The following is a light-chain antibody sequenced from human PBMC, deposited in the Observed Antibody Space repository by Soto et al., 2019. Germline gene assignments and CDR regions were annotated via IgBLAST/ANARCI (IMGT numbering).Light chain of an antibody. V-gene: IGKV3D-15*01. CDR1: QSVSSN. CDR3: QQYNNWPPGT. J-gene: IGKJ2*02. Sequence: EIVMTQSPATLSVSLGERATLSCRASQSVSSNLAWYQQKPGQAPRLLIYGASTRATGIPARFSGGGSGTEFTLTISSLQSEDFAVYYCQQYNNWPPGTFGQGTKLDI. CDR2: GAS.